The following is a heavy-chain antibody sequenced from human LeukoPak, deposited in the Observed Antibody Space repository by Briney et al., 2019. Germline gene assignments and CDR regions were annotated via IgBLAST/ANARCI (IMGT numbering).Heavy chain of an antibody. CDR3: TRGLSSSWGYCYYDMDV. J-gene: IGHJ6*03. CDR2: IMPMFGKT. D-gene: IGHD6-13*01. CDR1: VGTFSSCD. V-gene: IGHV1-69*06. Sequence: ASVKVPCKPSVGTFSSCDLSWVQQAPGQGLAWMGGIMPMFGKTNYAQQFQGRVTTSADKATSTAYMELCSLRAEDTAVYYCTRGLSSSWGYCYYDMDVWGKGTTVSVSS.